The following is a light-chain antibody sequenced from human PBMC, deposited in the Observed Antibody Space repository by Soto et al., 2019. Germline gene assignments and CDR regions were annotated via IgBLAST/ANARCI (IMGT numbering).Light chain of an antibody. CDR3: QQGSNWPT. CDR2: DAS. J-gene: IGKJ1*01. V-gene: IGKV3-11*01. CDR1: QSVGSY. Sequence: ENVLTQSPATLSLSPGERATLSCRASQSVGSYLAWYQHKPGQAPRLLIYDASTRATGITARFSGSGSGTDFTLPISSLEPEDFAVYYCQQGSNWPTFGQGTKVEIK.